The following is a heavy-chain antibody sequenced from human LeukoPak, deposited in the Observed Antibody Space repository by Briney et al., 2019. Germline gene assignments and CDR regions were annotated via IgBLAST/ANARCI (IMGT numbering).Heavy chain of an antibody. V-gene: IGHV3-30*02. J-gene: IGHJ4*02. CDR3: AKVGFEAAAGFSRPGYFDY. D-gene: IGHD6-13*01. Sequence: PGGSLRLSCAASGFTFSSYGMHWVRQAPGKGLEWVAFIRYDGSNKYYADSVKGRFTISRDNSKNTLYLQMNSLRAEDTAVYYCAKVGFEAAAGFSRPGYFDYWGQGTLVTVSS. CDR2: IRYDGSNK. CDR1: GFTFSSYG.